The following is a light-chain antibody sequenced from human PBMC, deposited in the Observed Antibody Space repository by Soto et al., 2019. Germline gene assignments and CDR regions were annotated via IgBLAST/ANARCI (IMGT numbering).Light chain of an antibody. CDR1: QSVSSY. CDR2: DAS. Sequence: EIVLTQSPATLSLSPGERATLTCRASQSVSSYIAWYQQKPGQAPRLLIYDASNWATGIPARFSGSGSGTDFTLTISSLEPEDFAVYYCQQRCNWLTFGGGTKVDIK. V-gene: IGKV3-11*01. J-gene: IGKJ4*01. CDR3: QQRCNWLT.